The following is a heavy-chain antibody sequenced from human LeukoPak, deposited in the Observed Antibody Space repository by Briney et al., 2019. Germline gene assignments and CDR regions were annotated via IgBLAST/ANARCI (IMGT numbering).Heavy chain of an antibody. V-gene: IGHV4-34*01. CDR2: INHSGST. CDR1: GGSFSGYY. D-gene: IGHD3-16*01. CDR3: ARGWGGYNDY. Sequence: SETLSLTCAVYGGSFSGYYWSWIRQPQGKGLEWIGEINHSGSTNYNPSLKSRVTISVDTSKNQFSLKLSSVTAADTAVYYCARGWGGYNDYWGQGTLVTVSS. J-gene: IGHJ4*02.